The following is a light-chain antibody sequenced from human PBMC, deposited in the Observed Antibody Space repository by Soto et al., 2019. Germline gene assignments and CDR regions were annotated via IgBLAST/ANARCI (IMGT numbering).Light chain of an antibody. CDR2: GAS. J-gene: IGKJ3*01. CDR3: QQYGSSPLT. V-gene: IGKV3-20*01. CDR1: QSVSSSY. Sequence: EIVLTQSPGTLSLSPGERATLSCRASQSVSSSYLAWYQQKPGQATRLLIYGASSRPTGIPDRFSGSGYGTDFTLTISRLEPEDFAVYYCQQYGSSPLTFGPGTKVDIK.